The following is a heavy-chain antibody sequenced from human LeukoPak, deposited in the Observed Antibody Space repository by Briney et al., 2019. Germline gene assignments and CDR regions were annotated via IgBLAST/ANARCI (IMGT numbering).Heavy chain of an antibody. D-gene: IGHD1-26*01. CDR3: ARDPAGSGRYDP. J-gene: IGHJ5*02. Sequence: SETLSLTCTVSGGSISSHYWGWIRQPPGKGLEWIGYMSYAGTTKYNPSLKSRVTISVDTSKNRVSMKLTSVSAADTAVYHCARDPAGSGRYDPWGPGTLVAVSS. CDR2: MSYAGTT. V-gene: IGHV4-59*11. CDR1: GGSISSHY.